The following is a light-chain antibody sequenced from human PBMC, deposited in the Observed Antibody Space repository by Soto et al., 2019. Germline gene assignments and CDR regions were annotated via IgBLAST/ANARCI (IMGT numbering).Light chain of an antibody. J-gene: IGLJ2*01. CDR1: SSDVGGYDY. Sequence: QSVLTQPRSVSGSPGQSVTISCTGTSSDVGGYDYVSWYQQHPGKATKLMIYDVTKRPSGVPDRFSGSKSGNTASLNISGIQAEDEADYYCCSYAGSYSWVFGGGNKVTVL. CDR3: CSYAGSYSWV. V-gene: IGLV2-11*01. CDR2: DVT.